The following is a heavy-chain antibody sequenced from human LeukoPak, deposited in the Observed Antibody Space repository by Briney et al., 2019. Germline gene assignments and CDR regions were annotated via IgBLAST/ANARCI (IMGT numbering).Heavy chain of an antibody. Sequence: GGSLRLSCAASGFTFSSYAMSWVRQAPGKGLEWVSAISGSGGSTYYADSVKGRFTISRDNSKNTLYLQMNSLRAEDTAVYYCARDKGAYGDYRPLDYWGQGTLVTVSS. CDR3: ARDKGAYGDYRPLDY. J-gene: IGHJ4*02. CDR1: GFTFSSYA. CDR2: ISGSGGST. V-gene: IGHV3-23*01. D-gene: IGHD4-17*01.